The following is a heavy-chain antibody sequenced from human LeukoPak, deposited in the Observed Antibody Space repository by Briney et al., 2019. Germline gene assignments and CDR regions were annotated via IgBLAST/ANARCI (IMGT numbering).Heavy chain of an antibody. CDR2: ISDSGGST. V-gene: IGHV3-64D*09. CDR1: GFPFSSYA. J-gene: IGHJ6*02. D-gene: IGHD2-15*01. Sequence: GGSLRLSCSASGFPFSSYAMHWVRQAPGKGLEYVSAISDSGGSTYYADSVKGRFTISRDNSKNTLYLQMSSLRAEDTAVYFCVRGYSFGPYGMDVWGQGTTVTVSS. CDR3: VRGYSFGPYGMDV.